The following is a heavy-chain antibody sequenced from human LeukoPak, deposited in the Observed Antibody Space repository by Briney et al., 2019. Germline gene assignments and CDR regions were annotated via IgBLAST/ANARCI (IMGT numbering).Heavy chain of an antibody. J-gene: IGHJ5*02. V-gene: IGHV6-1*01. CDR1: EDTASSNSAA. CDR2: TYYRSKWFN. CDR3: VRASYGSGSAPS. D-gene: IGHD3-10*01. Sequence: SQTLSLTCAISEDTASSNSAAWNWIRQSPSRGLEWLGRTYYRSKWFNDYAVSVKSRIIINPDTSKNQFSLQLNSVTPEDTAVYYCVRASYGSGSAPSWGQGTLVTVSS.